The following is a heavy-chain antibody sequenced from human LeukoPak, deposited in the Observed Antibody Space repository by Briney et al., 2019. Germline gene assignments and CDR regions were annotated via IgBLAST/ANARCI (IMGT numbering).Heavy chain of an antibody. Sequence: ASVKVSCKASGGTFSSYAISWVRQAPGQGLEWVGRIIPILGIANYAQKFQGRVTMTRNTSISTAYMELSSLRSEDTAVYYCARGSVPDYVWGSFIPFDYWGQGTLVTVSS. J-gene: IGHJ4*02. V-gene: IGHV1-69*04. CDR2: IIPILGIA. D-gene: IGHD3-16*01. CDR3: ARGSVPDYVWGSFIPFDY. CDR1: GGTFSSYA.